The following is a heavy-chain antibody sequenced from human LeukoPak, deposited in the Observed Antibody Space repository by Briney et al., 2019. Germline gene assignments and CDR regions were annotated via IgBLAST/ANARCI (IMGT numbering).Heavy chain of an antibody. CDR3: ARQNYGAAPLRY. Sequence: SETLSLTCAVYGGSFSGYYWSWIRQPPGKGLEWIGEINHSGRTNYNPSLKSRITISVDTSKNQFSLKLSSVTAADTAVYYCARQNYGAAPLRYWGQGTLVTVSS. J-gene: IGHJ4*02. V-gene: IGHV4-34*01. CDR2: INHSGRT. CDR1: GGSFSGYY. D-gene: IGHD4/OR15-4a*01.